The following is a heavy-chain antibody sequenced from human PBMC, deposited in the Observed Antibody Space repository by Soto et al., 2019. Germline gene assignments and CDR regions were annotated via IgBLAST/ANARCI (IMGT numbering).Heavy chain of an antibody. CDR3: ARYSDAVVVVAATQGYMEV. D-gene: IGHD2-15*01. CDR1: GFTFSSYG. J-gene: IGHJ6*03. V-gene: IGHV3-33*01. CDR2: IWYDGSNK. Sequence: GGSLRLSCAASGFTFSSYGMHWVRQAPGKGLEWVAVIWYDGSNKYYADSVKGRFTISRDNSKNTLYLQMNSLRAEDTAVYYCARYSDAVVVVAATQGYMEVWGKGTTVTVSS.